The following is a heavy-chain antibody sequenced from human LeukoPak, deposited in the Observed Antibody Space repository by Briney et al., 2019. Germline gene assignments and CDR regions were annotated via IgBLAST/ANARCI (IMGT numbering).Heavy chain of an antibody. J-gene: IGHJ6*02. D-gene: IGHD2-2*01. CDR2: IYPGDSDT. V-gene: IGHV5-51*01. CDR3: ARRDGYCSSSSCYADYYYGMDV. CDR1: GYSFTSYW. Sequence: GESLKISCKGSGYSFTSYWIGWVRQMPGKGLEWMGIIYPGDSDTTYSPSFQGQVTISADKSISTAYLQWSSLKASDTAMYYCARRDGYCSSSSCYADYYYGMDVWGQGTTVTVSS.